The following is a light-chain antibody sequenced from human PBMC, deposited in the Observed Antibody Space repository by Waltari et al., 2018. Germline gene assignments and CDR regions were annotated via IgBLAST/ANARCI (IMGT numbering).Light chain of an antibody. J-gene: IGKJ2*01. CDR2: GAS. CDR1: QTLTSN. V-gene: IGKV3-15*01. Sequence: EIVMTQSPATLSVSPGERAPLSSRASQTLTSNLAWYQQKPGQAPRLLIYGASTRATGIPARFSGSGSGTQFTLTISSLQSEDFVVYYCQQYNNRPYTFGQGTKLEIK. CDR3: QQYNNRPYT.